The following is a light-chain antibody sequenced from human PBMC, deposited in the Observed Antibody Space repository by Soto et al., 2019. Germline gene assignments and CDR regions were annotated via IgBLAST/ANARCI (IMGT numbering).Light chain of an antibody. CDR3: KSYAGSNTDV. CDR2: EVV. V-gene: IGLV2-8*01. Sequence: QSALTQPPSASGSPGQSGTISCTGTKNDIGVYDFVSWYQHHPGKAPRLIIYEVVQRPSGVPDRFSGSKSGNTASLTVSGLQAADEGDYFCKSYAGSNTDVFGSGPKLTVL. J-gene: IGLJ1*01. CDR1: KNDIGVYDF.